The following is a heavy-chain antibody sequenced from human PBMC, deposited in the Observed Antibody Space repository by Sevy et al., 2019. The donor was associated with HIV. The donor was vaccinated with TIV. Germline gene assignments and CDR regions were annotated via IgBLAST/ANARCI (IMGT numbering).Heavy chain of an antibody. CDR2: IKSKADGGTP. J-gene: IGHJ4*02. CDR1: GFIFSNAW. CDR3: GYSEYGYYYDY. D-gene: IGHD5-12*01. Sequence: GGSLRLSCGASGFIFSNAWMSWVRQAPGKGLEWVGRIKSKADGGTPDYAAPVKGTFTISRDNSIKTLYLQMNSLRTDDTAVYYCGYSEYGYYYDYWGQGTLVTVS. V-gene: IGHV3-15*01.